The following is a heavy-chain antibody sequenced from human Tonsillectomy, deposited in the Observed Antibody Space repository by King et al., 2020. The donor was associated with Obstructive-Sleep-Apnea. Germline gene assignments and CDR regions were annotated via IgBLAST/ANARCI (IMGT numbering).Heavy chain of an antibody. Sequence: LVQSGAEVKTPGASVKVSCKASGYTFTSHDINWVRQAPGQGLEWMGWLNPNSGETASAQNFQGRLTMTRNTSISTAYMELTSLRFDDTAIYYCVRTYSNWFDPWGQGTLVTVYS. CDR3: VRTYSNWFDP. D-gene: IGHD2/OR15-2a*01. V-gene: IGHV1-8*01. J-gene: IGHJ5*02. CDR1: GYTFTSHD. CDR2: LNPNSGET.